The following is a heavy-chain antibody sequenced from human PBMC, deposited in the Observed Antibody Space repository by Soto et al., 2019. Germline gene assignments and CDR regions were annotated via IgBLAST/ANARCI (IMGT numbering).Heavy chain of an antibody. J-gene: IGHJ3*02. CDR1: GGSISSGGYY. D-gene: IGHD3-22*01. CDR3: ARDDYDSSGYYYGAFDI. Sequence: QVQLQESGPGLVKPSQTLSLTCTVSGGSISSGGYYWSWIRQHPGKGLEWIGYIYYSGSTYYNPCLRSRVTISVATSKNQFALKRSSVTAADTAVYYCARDDYDSSGYYYGAFDIWGQGTMVTVSS. V-gene: IGHV4-31*03. CDR2: IYYSGST.